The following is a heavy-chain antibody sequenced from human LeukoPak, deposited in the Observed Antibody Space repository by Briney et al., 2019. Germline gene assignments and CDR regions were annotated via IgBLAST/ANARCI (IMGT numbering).Heavy chain of an antibody. CDR1: GFTFSSYG. J-gene: IGHJ4*02. V-gene: IGHV3-33*01. CDR2: IWYDGSNK. D-gene: IGHD3-22*01. CDR3: ARGSHYDSSSYYWDLDY. Sequence: GGSLRLSCAASGFTFSSYGMHWARQAPGKGLEWVAVIWYDGSNKYYADSVKGRFTISRDNSKNTLYLQMNSLRAEDTAVYYCARGSHYDSSSYYWDLDYWGQGTLVTVSS.